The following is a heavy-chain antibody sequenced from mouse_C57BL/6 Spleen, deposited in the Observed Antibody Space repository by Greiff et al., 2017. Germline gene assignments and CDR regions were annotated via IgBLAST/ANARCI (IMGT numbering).Heavy chain of an antibody. V-gene: IGHV3-6*01. CDR2: ISYDGSN. D-gene: IGHD2-4*01. CDR1: GYSITSGYY. Sequence: ESGPGLVKPSQSLSLTCSVTGYSITSGYYWNWIRQFPGNKLEWMGYISYDGSNNYNPSLKNRISITRDTSKNQFFLKLNSVTTEDTATYYCAEGLLDYWGQGTTLTVSS. J-gene: IGHJ2*01. CDR3: AEGLLDY.